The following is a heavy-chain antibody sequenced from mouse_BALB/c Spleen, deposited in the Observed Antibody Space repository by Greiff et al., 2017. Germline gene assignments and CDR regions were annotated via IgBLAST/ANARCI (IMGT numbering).Heavy chain of an antibody. CDR2: ISDGGSYT. CDR1: GFTFSDYY. J-gene: IGHJ4*01. CDR3: ARDRGGKGTAMDY. Sequence: EVKLEESGGGLVKPGGSLKLSCAASGFTFSDYYMYWVRQTPEKRLEWVATISDGGSYTYYPDSVKGRFTISRDNAKNNLYLQMSSLKSEDTAMYYCARDRGGKGTAMDYWGQGTSVTVSS. D-gene: IGHD1-1*02. V-gene: IGHV5-4*02.